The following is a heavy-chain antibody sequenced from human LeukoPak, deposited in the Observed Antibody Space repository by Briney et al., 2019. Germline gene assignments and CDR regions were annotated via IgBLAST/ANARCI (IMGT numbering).Heavy chain of an antibody. D-gene: IGHD6-13*01. Sequence: GGSLRLSCAASGFTFSSYGMHWVRQAPGKGLEWVAVIWYGGSNKYYADSVKGRFTISRDNSKNTLYLQMNSLRAEDTAVYYCARDHIAAAWTFDYWGQGTLVTVSS. V-gene: IGHV3-33*08. J-gene: IGHJ4*02. CDR3: ARDHIAAAWTFDY. CDR2: IWYGGSNK. CDR1: GFTFSSYG.